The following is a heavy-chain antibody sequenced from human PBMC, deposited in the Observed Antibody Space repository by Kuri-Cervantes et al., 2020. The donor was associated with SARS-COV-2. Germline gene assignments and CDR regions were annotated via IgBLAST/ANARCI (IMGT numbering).Heavy chain of an antibody. Sequence: ASVKVSCKASGYTFTGYYIHWVRQAPGQGLEWMGIINTSGGGTSYAQKFQGRVAVTRDTPTSTVYMELSSLRSEDTAVYYCARGPTTVTTGIGMDVWGQGTTVTVSS. CDR3: ARGPTTVTTGIGMDV. CDR2: INTSGGGT. J-gene: IGHJ6*02. D-gene: IGHD4-17*01. V-gene: IGHV1-46*01. CDR1: GYTFTGYY.